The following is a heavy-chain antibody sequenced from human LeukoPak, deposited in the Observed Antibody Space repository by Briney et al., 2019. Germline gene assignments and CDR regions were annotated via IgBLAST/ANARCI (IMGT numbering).Heavy chain of an antibody. Sequence: ASVKVSCKASGYTFTSYGISWVRQAPGQGLEWMGWIHPSTGNPTYAQGFTGRFVFSLDTSVSTTYLQISSLKAEDTAVYYCARAYQRLGELSLPDYWGQGTLVTVSS. CDR1: GYTFTSYG. CDR2: IHPSTGNP. V-gene: IGHV7-4-1*02. J-gene: IGHJ4*02. CDR3: ARAYQRLGELSLPDY. D-gene: IGHD3-16*02.